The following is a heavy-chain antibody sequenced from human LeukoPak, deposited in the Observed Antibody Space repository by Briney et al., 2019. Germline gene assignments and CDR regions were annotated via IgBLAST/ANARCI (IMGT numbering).Heavy chain of an antibody. CDR1: GFAVSSNY. CDR2: IYSGGST. V-gene: IGHV3-66*01. CDR3: ARGCSSTSCQHFDY. J-gene: IGHJ4*02. Sequence: GGSLRLSCAASGFAVSSNYMSWVRQAPGKGLEWVSVIYSGGSTYYADSVKGRFTISRDNSKNTLYLQMNSLRAEDTAVYYCARGCSSTSCQHFDYWGQGTLVTVSS. D-gene: IGHD2-2*01.